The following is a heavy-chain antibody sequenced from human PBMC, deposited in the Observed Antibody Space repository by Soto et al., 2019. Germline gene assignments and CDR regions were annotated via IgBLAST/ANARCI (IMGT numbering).Heavy chain of an antibody. Sequence: LRLSCAASGFTFDDYAMHWVRQAPGKGLEWVSGISWNSGSIGYADSVKGRFTISRDNAKNSLYLQMNSLRAEDTALYYCAKDRIKYSSNSPSFDYWGQGTLVTVSS. V-gene: IGHV3-9*01. CDR2: ISWNSGSI. J-gene: IGHJ4*02. CDR3: AKDRIKYSSNSPSFDY. D-gene: IGHD6-13*01. CDR1: GFTFDDYA.